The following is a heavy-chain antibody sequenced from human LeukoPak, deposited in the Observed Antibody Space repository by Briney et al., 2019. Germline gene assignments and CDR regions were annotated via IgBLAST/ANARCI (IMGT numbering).Heavy chain of an antibody. CDR1: GGSISSSSYY. D-gene: IGHD5-18*01. CDR2: IYYSGST. J-gene: IGHJ6*03. Sequence: SETLSLTCTVSGGSISSSSYYWGWIRQPPGKGLEWIGSIYYSGSTNYNPSLKSRVTISVDTSKNQFSLKPTSVTAADTAVYYCARTTEGGYTYGYFYYYCMDVWGKGTTVTISS. CDR3: ARTTEGGYTYGYFYYYCMDV. V-gene: IGHV4-39*07.